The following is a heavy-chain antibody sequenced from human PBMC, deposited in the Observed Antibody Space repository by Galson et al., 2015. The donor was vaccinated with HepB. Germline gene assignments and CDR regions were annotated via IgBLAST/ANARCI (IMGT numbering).Heavy chain of an antibody. D-gene: IGHD3-9*01. CDR2: IDGSGDSK. J-gene: IGHJ4*02. CDR3: AKEKEYYDILTGSTHFDY. CDR1: GFTFSGYA. Sequence: SLRLSCAASGFTFSGYAMSWVRQAPGKGLEWVSGIDGSGDSKYVADSVRGRFTVSRDNSKNTLYMQMNSLRAEDTAVYYCAKEKEYYDILTGSTHFDYWGQGTLVTVSS. V-gene: IGHV3-23*01.